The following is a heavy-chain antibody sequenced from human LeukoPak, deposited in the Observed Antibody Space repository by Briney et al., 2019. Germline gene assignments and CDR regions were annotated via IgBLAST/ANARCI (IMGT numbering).Heavy chain of an antibody. J-gene: IGHJ4*02. Sequence: SGGSLRPFCAASGFTFSSYGMHWVRQAPGKGLEWVAVISYDGSNKYYADSVKGRFTISRDNSKNTLYLQMNSLRAEDTAVYYWARIPFRGGQGTLVTVSS. D-gene: IGHD2/OR15-2a*01. V-gene: IGHV3-30*03. CDR3: ARIPFR. CDR1: GFTFSSYG. CDR2: ISYDGSNK.